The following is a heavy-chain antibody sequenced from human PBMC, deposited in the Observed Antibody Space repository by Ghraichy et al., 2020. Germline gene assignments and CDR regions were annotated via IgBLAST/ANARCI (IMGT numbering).Heavy chain of an antibody. V-gene: IGHV3-23*01. Sequence: GGSLRLSCAASGHTFSSFAMSWVRQAPGKGLEWVSSISATGGNTFYGDSLKGRFTISRDNSKNMVYLQMRSLRAEDTAVYYCARAGGNYFDNWGQGTLVTVSS. CDR2: ISATGGNT. CDR1: GHTFSSFA. D-gene: IGHD1-26*01. CDR3: ARAGGNYFDN. J-gene: IGHJ4*02.